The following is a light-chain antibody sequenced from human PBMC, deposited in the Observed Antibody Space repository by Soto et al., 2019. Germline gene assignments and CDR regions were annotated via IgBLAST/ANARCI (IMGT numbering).Light chain of an antibody. CDR3: QQRNTWPLT. CDR2: DAS. CDR1: QGISSY. Sequence: ETVLTQFPATLSLSPGEIATLSCRASQGISSYLAWYQQKPGQAPRLLIYDASNRATGIPARFSGSASGTDFTLTISSLEPEDFAVYYCQQRNTWPLTFGGGTKVEIK. V-gene: IGKV3-11*01. J-gene: IGKJ4*01.